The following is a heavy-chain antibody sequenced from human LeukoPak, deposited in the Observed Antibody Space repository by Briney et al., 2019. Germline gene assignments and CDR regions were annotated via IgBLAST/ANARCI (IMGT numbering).Heavy chain of an antibody. Sequence: SETLSLTCTVSGVSVSSGSYYWSWIRQPPGKGLEWIGYIYYSGSTNYNPSLKSRVTISVDTSKNQFSLKLSSVTAADTAVYYCAREGRRYCSSTSCYGNWFDPWGQGTLVTVSS. D-gene: IGHD2-2*01. CDR3: AREGRRYCSSTSCYGNWFDP. CDR1: GVSVSSGSYY. V-gene: IGHV4-61*01. J-gene: IGHJ5*02. CDR2: IYYSGST.